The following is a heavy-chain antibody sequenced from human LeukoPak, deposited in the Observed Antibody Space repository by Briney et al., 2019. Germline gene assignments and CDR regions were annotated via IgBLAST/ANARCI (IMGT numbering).Heavy chain of an antibody. D-gene: IGHD5-12*01. CDR2: ITSNGGST. Sequence: PGGSLRLSCAASGFTFSSHAMHWVRQTPGKGLEHVAAITSNGGSTYYANSVKGRFSFSRDNSENTLYLQMGSLRPEDMGVYYCARGKLKGDSGNDHFGYWGQGTLVTVSS. V-gene: IGHV3-64*01. CDR1: GFTFSSHA. J-gene: IGHJ4*02. CDR3: ARGKLKGDSGNDHFGY.